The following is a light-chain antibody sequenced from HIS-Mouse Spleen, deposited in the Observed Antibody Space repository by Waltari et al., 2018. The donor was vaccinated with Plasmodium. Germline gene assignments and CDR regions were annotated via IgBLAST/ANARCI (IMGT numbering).Light chain of an antibody. CDR2: EDS. Sequence: SYELPQPPSVSVSPGQTARITCSGDALPTKYAYWYQQKSRQAPVLVMYEDSKRPSGIPERFSGSSSGTMATLTISGAQVEDEADYYCYSTDSSGNHRVFGGGTKLTVL. J-gene: IGLJ3*02. CDR1: ALPTKY. CDR3: YSTDSSGNHRV. V-gene: IGLV3-10*01.